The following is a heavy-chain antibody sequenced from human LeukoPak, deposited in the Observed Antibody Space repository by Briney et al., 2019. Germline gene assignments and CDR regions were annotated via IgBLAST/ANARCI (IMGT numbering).Heavy chain of an antibody. CDR1: GFTFSSSW. V-gene: IGHV3-7*05. J-gene: IGHJ4*02. D-gene: IGHD3-16*01. CDR2: IKEDGSEK. Sequence: GGSLRLSCAASGFTFSSSWMKWVRQAPGKGLESVAVIKEDGSEKYYVDSVKGRFAISRDNAKNSLYLQMNDVRAEDTAVYFCAANTQSGYWGQGALVTVSS. CDR3: AANTQSGY.